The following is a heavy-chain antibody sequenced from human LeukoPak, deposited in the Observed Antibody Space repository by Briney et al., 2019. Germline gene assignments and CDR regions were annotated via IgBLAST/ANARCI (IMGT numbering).Heavy chain of an antibody. CDR2: MNPNSGNT. CDR1: GYTFTSYD. V-gene: IGHV1-8*01. Sequence: ASVKVSCKASGYTFTSYDINWVRQATGQGLEWMGWMNPNSGNTGYAQKFRGRVTMTRNTSISTAYMELSSLRSEDTAVYYCARIPSMVRGVIPYGMDVWGQGTTVTVSS. D-gene: IGHD3-10*01. J-gene: IGHJ6*02. CDR3: ARIPSMVRGVIPYGMDV.